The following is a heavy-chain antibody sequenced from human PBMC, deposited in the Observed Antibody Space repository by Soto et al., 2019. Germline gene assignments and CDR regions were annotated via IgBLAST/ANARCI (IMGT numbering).Heavy chain of an antibody. Sequence: GGSLRLSCAASGFTFSSYSMNWVRQAPGKGLEWVSSISSSSSYIYYADSVKGRFTISRDNAKNSLYLQMNSLRAEDTAVYYCARDVRTAMVDYGSGVWGQGTLVTVSS. V-gene: IGHV3-21*01. J-gene: IGHJ4*02. CDR2: ISSSSSYI. CDR3: ARDVRTAMVDYGSGV. CDR1: GFTFSSYS. D-gene: IGHD3-10*01.